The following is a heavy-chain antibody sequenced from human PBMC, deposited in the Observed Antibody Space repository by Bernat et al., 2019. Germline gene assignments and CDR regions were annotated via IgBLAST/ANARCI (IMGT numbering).Heavy chain of an antibody. CDR2: INPNSGGT. D-gene: IGHD3-10*01. Sequence: QVQLVQSGAEVKKPGASVKVSCKASGYTFTGYYMHWVRQAPGQGLEWMGWINPNSGGTTYAQKFQGWVTMTRDTSISTAYMELSRLRSDDTAVYYCATSITMVRGVIIPPFDYWGQGTLVTVSS. J-gene: IGHJ4*02. CDR1: GYTFTGYY. CDR3: ATSITMVRGVIIPPFDY. V-gene: IGHV1-2*04.